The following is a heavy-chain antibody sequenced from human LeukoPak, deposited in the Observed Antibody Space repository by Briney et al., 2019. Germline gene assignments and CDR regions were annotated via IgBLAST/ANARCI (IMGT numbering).Heavy chain of an antibody. J-gene: IGHJ4*02. CDR3: ANGAHPDSSHYYFDY. CDR1: GFTFSRYG. V-gene: IGHV3-23*01. CDR2: ITGRGVRT. D-gene: IGHD2-2*01. Sequence: GGSLRHSCAASGFTFSRYGMSWVRQAPGKGLEWVSAITGRGVRTYNGDSVKGRFTISRDNSKNTVFLQMNSLRGEDTAVYYCANGAHPDSSHYYFDYWGQGALVTVSS.